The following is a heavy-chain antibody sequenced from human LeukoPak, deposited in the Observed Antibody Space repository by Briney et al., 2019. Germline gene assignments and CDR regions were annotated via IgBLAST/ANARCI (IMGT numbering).Heavy chain of an antibody. V-gene: IGHV1-69*06. CDR2: IIPIFGTA. CDR1: GGTFSSYA. D-gene: IGHD3-22*01. CDR3: AREDLRAYYYDSSGYYP. Sequence: ASVKVSCKASGGTFSSYAISWVRQAPGQGLEWMGGIIPIFGTANYVQKFQGRVTITADKSTSTAYMELSRLRSDDTAVYYCAREDLRAYYYDSSGYYPWGQGTLVTVSS. J-gene: IGHJ5*02.